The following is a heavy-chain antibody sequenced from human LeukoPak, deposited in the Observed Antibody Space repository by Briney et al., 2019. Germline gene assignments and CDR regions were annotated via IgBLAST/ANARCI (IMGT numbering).Heavy chain of an antibody. J-gene: IGHJ4*02. Sequence: GGSLRLSCAASGFTFSSYAMHWVRQAPGKGLEYVSAISSNGGSTYYANSVKGRFTISRDNSKNTPYLQMGSLRAEDMAVYYCARDHGGNSFDYWGQGTLVTVSS. CDR3: ARDHGGNSFDY. CDR2: ISSNGGST. V-gene: IGHV3-64*01. CDR1: GFTFSSYA. D-gene: IGHD4-23*01.